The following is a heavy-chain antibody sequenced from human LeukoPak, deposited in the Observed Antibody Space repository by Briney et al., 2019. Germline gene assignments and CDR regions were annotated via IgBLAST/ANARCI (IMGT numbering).Heavy chain of an antibody. V-gene: IGHV1-18*01. CDR1: GYTFTSYG. CDR2: ISAYNGNT. D-gene: IGHD2-21*01. J-gene: IGHJ4*02. CDR3: ARVRCGGDCYSPGY. Sequence: ASVKVSCKASGYTFTSYGISWVRQAPGQGLEWMGWISAYNGNTNYAQKLQGRVTMTTDTSTSTAYMELRSLRSDDTAVYYCARVRCGGDCYSPGYWGQGTLVTVSS.